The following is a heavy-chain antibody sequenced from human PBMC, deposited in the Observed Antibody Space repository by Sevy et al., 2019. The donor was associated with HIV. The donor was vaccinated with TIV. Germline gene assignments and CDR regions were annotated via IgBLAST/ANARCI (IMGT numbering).Heavy chain of an antibody. CDR3: ARGIVVVVAAMSTDAFDI. J-gene: IGHJ3*02. Sequence: GGSLRLSCAASGFTVSSNYMSWVRQAPGKGLEWVSAIYSGGSTYYADSVKGRFTISRDNSKNTLYLQMNSLRAEDTAVYYCARGIVVVVAAMSTDAFDIWGQGTMVTVSS. V-gene: IGHV3-53*01. D-gene: IGHD2-15*01. CDR1: GFTVSSNY. CDR2: IYSGGST.